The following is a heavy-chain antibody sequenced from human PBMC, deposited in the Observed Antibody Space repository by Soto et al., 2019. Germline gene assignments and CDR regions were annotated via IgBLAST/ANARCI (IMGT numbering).Heavy chain of an antibody. D-gene: IGHD6-6*01. CDR2: INPNSGGT. CDR3: AREKQLVRDYYYYGMDV. Sequence: ASVKVSCKASGYTFTGYYMHWVRQAPGQGLEWMGWINPNSGGTNYAQKFQGWVTMTRDTSTSTAYMELSRLRSDDTAVYYCAREKQLVRDYYYYGMDVWGQGTTVTVSS. J-gene: IGHJ6*02. CDR1: GYTFTGYY. V-gene: IGHV1-2*04.